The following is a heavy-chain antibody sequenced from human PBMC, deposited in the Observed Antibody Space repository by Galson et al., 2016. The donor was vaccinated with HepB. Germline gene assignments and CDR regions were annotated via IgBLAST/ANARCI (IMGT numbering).Heavy chain of an antibody. CDR2: ISPSGTT. CDR3: VREILTGGYFDY. J-gene: IGHJ4*02. V-gene: IGHV4-31*03. D-gene: IGHD2-8*02. CDR1: GGSVSRGTNY. Sequence: TLSLTCTVSGGSVSRGTNYWNWIRQHPGKGLEWIGYISPSGTTQYNTSLKSRVTISLETSKNQFSLKLRSVTAADTAVYYCVREILTGGYFDYWGQGTLVTVSS.